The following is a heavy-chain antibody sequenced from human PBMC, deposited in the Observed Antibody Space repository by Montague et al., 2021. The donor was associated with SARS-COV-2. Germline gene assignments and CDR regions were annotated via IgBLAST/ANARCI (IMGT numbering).Heavy chain of an antibody. D-gene: IGHD2-2*01. CDR3: ARASRTRGWGSWYHGLDV. CDR1: GGSINSYY. J-gene: IGHJ6*02. V-gene: IGHV4-4*07. CDR2: IYTSGRT. Sequence: SETLSLTCGVSGGSINSYYWSWIRQPAGKGLEWIGRIYTSGRTNHSPSLKSRVTISVDTSRNHLSLKPTSVTAADTAVYYCARASRTRGWGSWYHGLDVWGQGTTVTVSS.